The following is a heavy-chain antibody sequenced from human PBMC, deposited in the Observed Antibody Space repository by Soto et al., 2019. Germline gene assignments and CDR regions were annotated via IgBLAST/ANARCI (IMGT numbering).Heavy chain of an antibody. J-gene: IGHJ4*02. Sequence: QVQLQESGPGLVKPSETLSLMCTVSGGSISSYYWSWIRQPPGKGLEWIGYIYYSGSTNYNPSLKSRVTISVDTSKNQFSLKLSSVTAADTAVYYCARERRDGYEHYFDYWGQGTLVTVSS. CDR2: IYYSGST. CDR3: ARERRDGYEHYFDY. D-gene: IGHD5-12*01. V-gene: IGHV4-59*01. CDR1: GGSISSYY.